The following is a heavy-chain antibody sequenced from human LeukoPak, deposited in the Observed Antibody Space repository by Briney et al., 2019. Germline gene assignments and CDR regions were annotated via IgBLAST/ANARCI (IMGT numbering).Heavy chain of an antibody. D-gene: IGHD3-10*01. CDR2: ISAYNGNT. CDR1: GYTFTSYG. V-gene: IGHV1-18*01. Sequence: ASVKISCKASGYTFTSYGISWVRQAPGQGLEWMGLISAYNGNTNYAQKLQGRVTMTTDTSTSTAYMELSSLRSEDTTVYYCATKYNYYGSGSYPYWGQGTLVTVSS. J-gene: IGHJ4*02. CDR3: ATKYNYYGSGSYPY.